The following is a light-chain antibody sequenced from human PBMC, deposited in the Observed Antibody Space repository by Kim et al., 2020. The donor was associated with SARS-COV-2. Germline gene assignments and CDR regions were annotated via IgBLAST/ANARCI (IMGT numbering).Light chain of an antibody. CDR3: QQYKSYVWT. CDR1: QSINNY. V-gene: IGKV1-5*01. J-gene: IGKJ1*01. Sequence: ASVGDSVTITCRARQSINNYLAGYQQKPGKAPSLLIYDASTLRSGVPSRFSGSGSGTEFTLTISSLQPDDLATYYCQQYKSYVWTFGRGTKVDIK. CDR2: DAS.